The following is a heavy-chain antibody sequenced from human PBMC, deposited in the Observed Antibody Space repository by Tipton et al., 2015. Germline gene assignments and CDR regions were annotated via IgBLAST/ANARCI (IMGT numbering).Heavy chain of an antibody. CDR3: ACHDYDLLTRDYQTVDY. J-gene: IGHJ4*02. V-gene: IGHV4-38-2*01. CDR1: AYSITSDNY. CDR2: ISHSGNT. Sequence: TLSLTCAVSAYSITSDNYWGWIRQPPGKGLEWIGRISHSGNTFYNPSLKSRVTISVDTAKNQFSLRVRSVTAADTAVYYCACHDYDLLTRDYQTVDYWGQGTVVTVSS. D-gene: IGHD3-9*01.